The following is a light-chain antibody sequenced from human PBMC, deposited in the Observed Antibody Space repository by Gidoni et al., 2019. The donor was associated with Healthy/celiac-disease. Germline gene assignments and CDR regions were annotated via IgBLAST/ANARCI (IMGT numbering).Light chain of an antibody. J-gene: IGLJ7*01. CDR2: SNN. V-gene: IGLV1-44*01. CDR1: SSNLGSNT. CDR3: AAWDDSLNGAV. Sequence: QSVLTQPPSASVTPGQRVTISCSGSSSNLGSNTVHWYQQLPGTAPKLLIYSNNQRPSGVPDRFSGSKSGTSASLAISGLQSEDEADYYCAAWDDSLNGAVFGGGTQLTVL.